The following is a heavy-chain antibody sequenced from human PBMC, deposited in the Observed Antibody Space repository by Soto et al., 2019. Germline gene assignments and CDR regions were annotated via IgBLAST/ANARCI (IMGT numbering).Heavy chain of an antibody. Sequence: QVQLVQSGAEVKKPGASVKVSCKASGYTFTSYAMHWVRQAPGQRLEWMGWINAGNGNTKYSQKFQGRVTITRDTSANTAYMELSSLRSEDTAVYYCARGLNGYLHYFDYWGQGTPVTVSS. D-gene: IGHD5-18*01. CDR2: INAGNGNT. J-gene: IGHJ4*02. CDR3: ARGLNGYLHYFDY. V-gene: IGHV1-3*01. CDR1: GYTFTSYA.